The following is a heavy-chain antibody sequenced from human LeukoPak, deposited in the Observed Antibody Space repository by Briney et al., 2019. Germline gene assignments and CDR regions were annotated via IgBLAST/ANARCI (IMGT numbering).Heavy chain of an antibody. CDR1: GFTFRSYW. Sequence: GGSLRLSCAGSGFTFRSYWMHWVRQDPGKGLVWVARINGDGSSISYADSVKGRFTISRDNAKNTLYLQMNSLRAEDTAVYYCARGLSGYASSLGYWGQGTLVTVSA. J-gene: IGHJ4*02. D-gene: IGHD6-6*01. V-gene: IGHV3-74*01. CDR3: ARGLSGYASSLGY. CDR2: INGDGSSI.